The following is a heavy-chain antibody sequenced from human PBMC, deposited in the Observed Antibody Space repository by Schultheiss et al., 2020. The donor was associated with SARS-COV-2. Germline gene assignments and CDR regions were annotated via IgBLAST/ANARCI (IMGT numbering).Heavy chain of an antibody. CDR3: ASRRLRLGELSLYGNDY. D-gene: IGHD3-16*02. J-gene: IGHJ4*02. CDR1: GGSISSGSYY. CDR2: VYYSGST. V-gene: IGHV4-39*07. Sequence: SETLSLTCSVSGGSISSGSYYWGWIRQPPGKGLEWIGSVYYSGSTYYNPSLKSRVTISVDTSKNQFSLKLSSVTAADTAVYYCASRRLRLGELSLYGNDYWGQGTLVTVSS.